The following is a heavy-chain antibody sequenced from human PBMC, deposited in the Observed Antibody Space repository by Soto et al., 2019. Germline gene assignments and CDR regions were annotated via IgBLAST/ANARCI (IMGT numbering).Heavy chain of an antibody. CDR1: GGAIGGYY. D-gene: IGHD6-19*01. CDR2: VSYSGST. J-gene: IGHJ5*02. Sequence: PSETLSLTCSLSGGAIGGYYLSWIRQPPGKALEWIGYVSYSGSTDYHPSLKSRVSLSIDTSKNQFSLKMIYVTAADPAVYYCARHGSDSGWFFFDPWGQGALGTV. CDR3: ARHGSDSGWFFFDP. V-gene: IGHV4-59*08.